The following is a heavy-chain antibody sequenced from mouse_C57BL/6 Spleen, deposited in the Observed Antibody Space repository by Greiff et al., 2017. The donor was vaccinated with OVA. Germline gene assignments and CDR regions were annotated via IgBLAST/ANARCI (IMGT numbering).Heavy chain of an antibody. J-gene: IGHJ3*01. CDR3: AREDGYGFAY. CDR1: GYSITSGYY. V-gene: IGHV3-6*01. CDR2: ISYDGSN. Sequence: EVQLQQSGPGLVKPSQSLSLTCSVTGYSITSGYYWNWIRQFPGNKLEWMGYISYDGSNNYNPSLKNRISITRDTSKNQFFLKLNSVTTEDTATYYCAREDGYGFAYWGQGTLVTVS. D-gene: IGHD2-2*01.